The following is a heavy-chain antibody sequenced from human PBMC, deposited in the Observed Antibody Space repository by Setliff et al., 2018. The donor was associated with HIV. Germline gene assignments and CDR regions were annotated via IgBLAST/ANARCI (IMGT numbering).Heavy chain of an antibody. CDR2: IYYSGST. Sequence: SETLSLTCTVSGGSISSSSYYWGWIRQPPGKGLEWIGSIYYSGSTYYNPSLKSRVTISVDTSKNQFSLKLSPVTAADAAVYYCARKATYYYGSGSSNDYWGQGTLVTVS. D-gene: IGHD3-10*01. V-gene: IGHV4-39*01. CDR3: ARKATYYYGSGSSNDY. J-gene: IGHJ4*02. CDR1: GGSISSSSYY.